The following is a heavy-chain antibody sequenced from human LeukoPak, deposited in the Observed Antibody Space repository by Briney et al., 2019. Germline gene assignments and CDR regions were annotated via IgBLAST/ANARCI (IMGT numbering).Heavy chain of an antibody. J-gene: IGHJ4*02. CDR1: GGSISSSSYY. CDR3: ARAIAAAWYFDY. CDR2: IYYSGST. V-gene: IGHV4-39*01. Sequence: SDTLSLTCTVSGGSISSSSYYWGWIRQPPGKGLEWIGNIYYSGSTYYNPSLKSRVTISVDTSKNQFSLKLSSVTAADTAVYYCARAIAAAWYFDYWGQGTLVTVSS. D-gene: IGHD6-13*01.